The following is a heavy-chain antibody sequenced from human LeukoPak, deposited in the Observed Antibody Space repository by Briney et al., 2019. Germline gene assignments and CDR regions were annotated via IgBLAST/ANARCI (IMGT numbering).Heavy chain of an antibody. J-gene: IGHJ3*02. CDR1: GFSLSTSGVG. D-gene: IGHD1-26*01. CDR2: IYWDDDK. V-gene: IGHV2-5*02. Sequence: ESGPTLVKPTQTLTLTCTFSGFSLSTSGVGVGWIRQPPGKALEWLALIYWDDDKRYSPPLKSRLNITKDTSKNQVVLTMTNMDPVDTATYYCAHTLYSSIQKFPFDIWGQGTMVTVSS. CDR3: AHTLYSSIQKFPFDI.